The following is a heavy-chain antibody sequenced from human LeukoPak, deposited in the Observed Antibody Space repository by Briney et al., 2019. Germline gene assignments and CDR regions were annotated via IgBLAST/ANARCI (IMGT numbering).Heavy chain of an antibody. J-gene: IGHJ4*02. V-gene: IGHV4-4*07. D-gene: IGHD6-19*01. CDR2: IYTSGST. Sequence: SETLSLTCTVSGGSISEYYWSWIRQSPGKGLEWIGRIYTSGSTNYNPSLKSRVTMSVDTSKNQFSLKLSSVTAADTAVYYCARVRRSSGWSEDYFDYWGQGTLVTVSS. CDR1: GGSISEYY. CDR3: ARVRRSSGWSEDYFDY.